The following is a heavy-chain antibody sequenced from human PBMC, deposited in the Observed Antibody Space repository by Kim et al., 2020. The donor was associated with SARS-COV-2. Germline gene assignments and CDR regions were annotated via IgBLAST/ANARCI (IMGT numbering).Heavy chain of an antibody. D-gene: IGHD6-13*01. Sequence: GGSLRLSCAASGFTFSSYSMNWVRQAPGKGLEWVSSISSSSSYIYYADSVKGRFTISRDNAKNSLYLQMNSLRAEDTAVYYCARDTYSSSWIYYYYGMDVWGQGTTVTVSS. CDR1: GFTFSSYS. CDR2: ISSSSSYI. J-gene: IGHJ6*02. V-gene: IGHV3-21*01. CDR3: ARDTYSSSWIYYYYGMDV.